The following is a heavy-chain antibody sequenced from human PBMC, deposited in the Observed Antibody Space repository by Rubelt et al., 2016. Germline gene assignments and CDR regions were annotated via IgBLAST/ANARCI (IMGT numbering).Heavy chain of an antibody. CDR1: GFSLSTPGVG. CDR2: IYWHDDK. J-gene: IGHJ5*02. CDR3: ARSPPWRAGPHWFDP. V-gene: IGHV2-5*01. Sequence: QITLKESGPTLVRPTQTLTLTCTFSGFSLSTPGVGVGWIRQPPGKALEWVALIYWHDDKRYSPSLRTRLTITQDTPMNLVILRLPDMECVDTGTYYGARSPPWRAGPHWFDPWGQGNRVTVTS. D-gene: IGHD1-1*01.